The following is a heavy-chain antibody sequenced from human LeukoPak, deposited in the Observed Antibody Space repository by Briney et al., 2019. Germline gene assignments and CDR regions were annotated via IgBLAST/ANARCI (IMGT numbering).Heavy chain of an antibody. V-gene: IGHV4-4*07. CDR3: AREVIIRGVTHFDY. CDR1: GGSISTYF. Sequence: PSETLSLTCTVSGGSISTYFWRWIRQSAGKGLEWIGRIYDSGTAYNPSLKSRVTMSADTSKNQFSLKLSSVTAADTAVYFCAREVIIRGVTHFDYWGQGALVTVSS. J-gene: IGHJ4*02. CDR2: IYDSGTA. D-gene: IGHD3-10*01.